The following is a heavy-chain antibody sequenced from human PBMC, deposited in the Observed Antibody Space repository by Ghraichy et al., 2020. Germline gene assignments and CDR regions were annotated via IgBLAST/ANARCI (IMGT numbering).Heavy chain of an antibody. J-gene: IGHJ3*02. D-gene: IGHD3-22*01. CDR3: ARHAFGYYYDNSGDAFDI. V-gene: IGHV4-39*01. CDR2: IYYSGST. Sequence: SETLSLTCTVSGGSVSSSSYYWGWIRQPPGKGLERIGSIYYSGSTYYNPSLKSRVTISVDTSKNQFSLKLNTVTAADTALYYCARHAFGYYYDNSGDAFDIWGQGTMVTVSS. CDR1: GGSVSSSSYY.